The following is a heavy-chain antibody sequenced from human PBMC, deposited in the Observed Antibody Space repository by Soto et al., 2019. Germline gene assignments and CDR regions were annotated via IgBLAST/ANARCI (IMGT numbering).Heavy chain of an antibody. CDR2: VNPNSGGT. CDR1: GYTFTGPY. V-gene: IGHV1-2*02. J-gene: IGHJ4*02. CDR3: ARDHEPGFDY. Sequence: ASVKVSCNASGYTFTGPYMHWVRQVPGQGLEWMGWVNPNSGGTNYAQKFQGRVTMTRDTSISTAYMELSRLRSDDTAVYYCARDHEPGFDYWGQGTLVTVSS.